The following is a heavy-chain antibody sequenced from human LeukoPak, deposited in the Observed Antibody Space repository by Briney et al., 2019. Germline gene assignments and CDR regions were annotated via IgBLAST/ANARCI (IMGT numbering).Heavy chain of an antibody. J-gene: IGHJ4*02. CDR1: GFTFSIYW. V-gene: IGHV3-7*05. D-gene: IGHD3-10*01. Sequence: GGSLRLSCVASGFTFSIYWMSWVRQAPGTGLEWVANIKEDGSEKYYVDSVKGRFTISRDSAENSLYQQMNSLRAEDTAVYYCARIGLLPGSGSFDHWGQGTLVAVSS. CDR2: IKEDGSEK. CDR3: ARIGLLPGSGSFDH.